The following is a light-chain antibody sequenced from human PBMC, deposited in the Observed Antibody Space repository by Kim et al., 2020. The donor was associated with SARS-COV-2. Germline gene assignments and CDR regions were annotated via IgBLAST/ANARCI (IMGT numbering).Light chain of an antibody. V-gene: IGKV1-33*01. CDR1: QDISNY. CDR2: DAS. J-gene: IGKJ5*01. CDR3: QQYDNLPIT. Sequence: DIQMTQSPSSLSASVGDRVTITCQASQDISNYLNWYQQKPGKAPKCLIYDASNLETGVPSRFSGSGSGTDFTFTISSLQPEDIATYYCQQYDNLPITLGQGTRLEIK.